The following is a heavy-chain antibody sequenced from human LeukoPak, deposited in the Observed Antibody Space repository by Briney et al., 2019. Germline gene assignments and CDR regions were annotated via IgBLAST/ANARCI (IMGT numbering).Heavy chain of an antibody. CDR1: GFTFSNYD. V-gene: IGHV3-13*01. CDR3: ARDQAIAAAGTTWGFDY. Sequence: GGSLRLSCAGSGFTFSNYDMIWVRQSTGKRLEWVSTSGTVDDTYYPDSMKGRFTVSRENAKNSLYLQMNNLRIEDTAVYYCARDQAIAAAGTTWGFDYWGQGTLVTVSS. D-gene: IGHD6-13*01. CDR2: SGTVDDT. J-gene: IGHJ4*02.